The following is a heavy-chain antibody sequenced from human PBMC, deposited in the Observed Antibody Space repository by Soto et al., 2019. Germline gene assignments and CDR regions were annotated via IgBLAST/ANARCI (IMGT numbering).Heavy chain of an antibody. CDR1: GFPFSSSA. Sequence: SVKVSFKASGFPFSSSAGQWVRQARGQRLEWIGWIVVGSGNTNYAQKFQERVTITRDMSTSTAYMELSSLRSEDTAVYYCAEANLGYGMDVWGQGTTVTVSS. V-gene: IGHV1-58*01. J-gene: IGHJ6*02. CDR2: IVVGSGNT. CDR3: AEANLGYGMDV.